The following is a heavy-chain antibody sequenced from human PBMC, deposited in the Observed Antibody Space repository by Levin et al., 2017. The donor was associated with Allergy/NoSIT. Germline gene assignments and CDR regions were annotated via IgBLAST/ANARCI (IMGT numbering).Heavy chain of an antibody. CDR2: INHSGST. Sequence: SQTLSLTCAVYGGSFSGYYWSWIRQPPGKGLEWIGEINHSGSTNYNPSLKSRVTISVDTSKNQFSLKLSSVTAADTAVYYCARGRGRRPFLDPIYYFDYWGQGTLVTVSS. V-gene: IGHV4-34*01. CDR1: GGSFSGYY. CDR3: ARGRGRRPFLDPIYYFDY. D-gene: IGHD3/OR15-3a*01. J-gene: IGHJ4*02.